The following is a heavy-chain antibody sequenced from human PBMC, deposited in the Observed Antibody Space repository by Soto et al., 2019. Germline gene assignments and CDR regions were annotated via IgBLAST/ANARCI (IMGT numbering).Heavy chain of an antibody. CDR1: GGSISSYY. Sequence: SETLSLTCTVSGGSISSYYWSWIRKTTGKGLEWIGYIYNSGSTNYNPSLKSRVTISQDTSKNQFSLKLSSVTAADTAVYYCARVNSWDGEYNWFDPWGQGTLVTVSS. CDR3: ARVNSWDGEYNWFDP. D-gene: IGHD3-10*01. CDR2: IYNSGST. J-gene: IGHJ5*02. V-gene: IGHV4-59*01.